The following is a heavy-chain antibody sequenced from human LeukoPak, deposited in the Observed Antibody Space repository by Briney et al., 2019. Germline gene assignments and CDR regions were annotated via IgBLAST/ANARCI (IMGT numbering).Heavy chain of an antibody. CDR3: ARVELSLFNFDY. D-gene: IGHD1-7*01. Sequence: SETLSLTCTVSGGSISSGGYYWSWIRQPPGKGLEWIGYIYYSGSTNYNPSLKSRVTISVDTSKNQFSLKLSSVTAADTAVYYCARVELSLFNFDYWGQGTLVTVSS. CDR2: IYYSGST. V-gene: IGHV4-61*08. J-gene: IGHJ4*02. CDR1: GGSISSGGYY.